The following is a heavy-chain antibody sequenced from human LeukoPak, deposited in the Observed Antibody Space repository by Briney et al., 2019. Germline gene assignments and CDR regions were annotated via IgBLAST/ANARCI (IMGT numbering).Heavy chain of an antibody. J-gene: IGHJ3*02. V-gene: IGHV4-39*01. Sequence: PSETLSLTCTVSGGSISSSSYYWGWLRQPPGKGLEGIGRIYYSGSTYYNPSLKSRVTISVDTSKNQFSLKLSSVTAADTAVYYCATLSLSETYYYDSSGSPKDAFDIWGQGTMVTVSS. CDR2: IYYSGST. CDR3: ATLSLSETYYYDSSGSPKDAFDI. CDR1: GGSISSSSYY. D-gene: IGHD3-22*01.